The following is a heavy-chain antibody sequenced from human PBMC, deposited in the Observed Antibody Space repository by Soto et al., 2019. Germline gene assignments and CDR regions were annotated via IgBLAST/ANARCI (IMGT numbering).Heavy chain of an antibody. CDR2: ISYDGSNK. CDR1: GFTFSSYG. Sequence: PGGSLRLSCAASGFTFSSYGMHWVRQAPGKGLEWVAVISYDGSNKYYADSVKGRFTISRDNSKNTLYLQMNSLRAEDTAVYYCAKDGGSYYPDDYWGQGTLVTVSS. CDR3: AKDGGSYYPDDY. J-gene: IGHJ4*02. V-gene: IGHV3-30*18. D-gene: IGHD1-26*01.